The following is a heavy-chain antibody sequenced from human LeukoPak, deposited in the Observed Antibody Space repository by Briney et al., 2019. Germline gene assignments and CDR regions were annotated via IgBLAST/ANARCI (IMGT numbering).Heavy chain of an antibody. J-gene: IGHJ3*02. CDR3: ARDDSSGYYYSQNAFDI. CDR1: GFTFSSYW. V-gene: IGHV3-7*01. D-gene: IGHD3-22*01. Sequence: GGSLRLSCAASGFTFSSYWMSWVRQAPGKGLEWVANIKQDGSEKYYVDSVKGRFTISRDNAKNSLYLQMNSLRAEDTAVYYCARDDSSGYYYSQNAFDIWGQGTMVTVSS. CDR2: IKQDGSEK.